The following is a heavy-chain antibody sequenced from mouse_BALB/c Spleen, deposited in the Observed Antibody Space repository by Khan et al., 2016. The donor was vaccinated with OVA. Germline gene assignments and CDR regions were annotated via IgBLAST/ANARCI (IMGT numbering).Heavy chain of an antibody. D-gene: IGHD1-1*01. CDR2: ITVKSDNSGA. Sequence: VQLLETGGGLVRPGNSLKLSCVTSGFTFSYYRMHWLRQFPGKRLEWIAVITVKSDNSGANYAESVKGRFTISRDDSKSSVYLQMNRLREEDTATYYWSRGGYYYGTPFDYWGQGTTLTVSS. V-gene: IGHV13-2*02. CDR1: GFTFSYYR. J-gene: IGHJ2*01. CDR3: SRGGYYYGTPFDY.